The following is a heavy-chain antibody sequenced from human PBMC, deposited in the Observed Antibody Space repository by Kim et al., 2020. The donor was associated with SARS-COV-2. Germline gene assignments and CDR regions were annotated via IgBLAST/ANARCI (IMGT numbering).Heavy chain of an antibody. J-gene: IGHJ4*02. CDR2: IWYDGSNK. CDR3: ARGGFGEEWRFDY. V-gene: IGHV3-33*08. Sequence: GGSLRLSCAASGFTFSSYGMHWVRQAPGKGLEWVAVIWYDGSNKYYTDSVKGRFTISRDNSKNTLYLQMNSLRAEDTAVYYCARGGFGEEWRFDYWGQGTLVTVSS. CDR1: GFTFSSYG. D-gene: IGHD3-10*01.